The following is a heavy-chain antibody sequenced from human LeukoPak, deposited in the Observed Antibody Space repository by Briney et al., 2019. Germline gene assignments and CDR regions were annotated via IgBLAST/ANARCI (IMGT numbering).Heavy chain of an antibody. Sequence: SQTLSLTCTVSGGSISSGGYYWSWIRQHPGKGLEWIGYIYYSGSTYYNPSLKSRVTISVDTSKNQFSLKLSSVTAADTAVYYCARSMFLLTLFDYWGQGTLVTVSS. CDR2: IYYSGST. V-gene: IGHV4-31*03. CDR1: GGSISSGGYY. D-gene: IGHD3-10*02. J-gene: IGHJ4*02. CDR3: ARSMFLLTLFDY.